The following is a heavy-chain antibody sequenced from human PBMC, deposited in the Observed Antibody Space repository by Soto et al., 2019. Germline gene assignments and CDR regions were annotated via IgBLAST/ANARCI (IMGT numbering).Heavy chain of an antibody. D-gene: IGHD6-19*01. CDR1: GFTFSSYA. Sequence: PGGSLRLSCAASGFTFSSYAMHWVRQAPGKGLEWVAVISYDGSNKYYADSVKGRFTISRDNSKNTLYLQMNSLRAEDTAVYYCARAFSKTLAVAAHFDYWGQGTLVTVSS. V-gene: IGHV3-30-3*01. CDR3: ARAFSKTLAVAAHFDY. J-gene: IGHJ4*02. CDR2: ISYDGSNK.